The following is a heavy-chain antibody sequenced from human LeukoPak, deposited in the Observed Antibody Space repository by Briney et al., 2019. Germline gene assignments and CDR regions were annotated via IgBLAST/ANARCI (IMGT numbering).Heavy chain of an antibody. CDR1: GGTFSGYS. CDR2: INHSGST. D-gene: IGHD3-3*01. Sequence: SETLSLTCVVNGGTFSGYSWSWIRQPPGGGLEWIGEINHSGSTNYNPSLKSRVTISVDTSKNQFSLSLSSVTAADTAVYYCARGGVTIFGVVINEEYYFDYWGQGTLVTVSS. J-gene: IGHJ4*02. CDR3: ARGGVTIFGVVINEEYYFDY. V-gene: IGHV4-34*01.